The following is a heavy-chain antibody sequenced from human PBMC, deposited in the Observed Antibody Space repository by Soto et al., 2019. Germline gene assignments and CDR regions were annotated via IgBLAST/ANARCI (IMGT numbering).Heavy chain of an antibody. V-gene: IGHV3-30*18. J-gene: IGHJ6*02. CDR2: ISYDGCNK. CDR3: AKDVWYQLLPAYYYYGMDV. D-gene: IGHD2-2*01. CDR1: GFTFSSYG. Sequence: QVQLVESGGGVVQPGRSLRLSCAASGFTFSSYGMHWVRQAPGKGLEWVAVISYDGCNKYYADSVKGRFTISRDNSKNTLYLQMNSLRAEDTAVYYCAKDVWYQLLPAYYYYGMDVWGQGTTVTVSS.